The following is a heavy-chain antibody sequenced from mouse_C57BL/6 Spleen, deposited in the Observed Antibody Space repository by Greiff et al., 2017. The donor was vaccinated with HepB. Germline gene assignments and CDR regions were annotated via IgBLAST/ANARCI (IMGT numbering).Heavy chain of an antibody. Sequence: VQLQQSGAELVMPGASVKLSCKASGYTFTSYWMHWVKQRPGQGLEWIGEIDPSDSYTNYNQKFKGKSTLTVDKSSSTAYMQLSSLTSEDSAVYYCARIRGDGSPIDYWGQGTTLTVSS. CDR2: IDPSDSYT. J-gene: IGHJ2*01. CDR1: GYTFTSYW. D-gene: IGHD1-1*01. V-gene: IGHV1-69*01. CDR3: ARIRGDGSPIDY.